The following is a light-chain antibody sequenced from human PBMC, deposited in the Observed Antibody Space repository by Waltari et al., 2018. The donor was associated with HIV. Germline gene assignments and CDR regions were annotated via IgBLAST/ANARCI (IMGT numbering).Light chain of an antibody. Sequence: QSALTQPPSVSGSPGQSVSISCSGTTSDVGFYDYVSWYQQYPGKTPKLLIFDVNQRPSGVPGRFSGSKSGNTASLTISGLQTEDEADYFCCAYAAGHVSYVFGNGTAVAVL. J-gene: IGLJ1*01. V-gene: IGLV2-11*01. CDR3: CAYAAGHVSYV. CDR1: TSDVGFYDY. CDR2: DVN.